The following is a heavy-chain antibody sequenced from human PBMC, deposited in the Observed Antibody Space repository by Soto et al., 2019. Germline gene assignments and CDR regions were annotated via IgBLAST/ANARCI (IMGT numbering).Heavy chain of an antibody. V-gene: IGHV3-11*01. D-gene: IGHD6-6*01. CDR3: ARRGTISSAHHFDH. J-gene: IGHJ4*02. Sequence: QVQLVESGGGLVKPGGSLRLSCAASGFTFSGSNMSWIRQAPGKGLEWVSYITSSGSNTFDAESVKGRFTISRDNTMNLLYLQMNSLSAEDTAVYYCARRGTISSAHHFDHWGQGTLVTVSS. CDR2: ITSSGSNT. CDR1: GFTFSGSN.